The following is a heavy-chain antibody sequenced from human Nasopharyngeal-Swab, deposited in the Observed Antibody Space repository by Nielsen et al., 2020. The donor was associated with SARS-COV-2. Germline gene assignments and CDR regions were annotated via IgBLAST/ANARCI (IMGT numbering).Heavy chain of an antibody. CDR3: AKDVRLRGYYYAMDV. D-gene: IGHD5-12*01. CDR2: ISSSSSYI. J-gene: IGHJ6*02. Sequence: GESLKISCAASGFTFSSYSMNWVRQAPGKGLEWVSSISSSSSYIYYADSVKGRFTISRDNAKNSLYLQMNSLRAEDTAVYYCAKDVRLRGYYYAMDVWGQGTTVTVSS. CDR1: GFTFSSYS. V-gene: IGHV3-21*01.